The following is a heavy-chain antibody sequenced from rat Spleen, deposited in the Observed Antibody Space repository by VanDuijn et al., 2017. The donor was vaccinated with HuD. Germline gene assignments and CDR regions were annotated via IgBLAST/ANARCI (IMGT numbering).Heavy chain of an antibody. CDR3: ARQDIYYGYNHGYFDY. D-gene: IGHD1-9*01. V-gene: IGHV5-7*01. CDR1: GFTFSDYY. J-gene: IGHJ2*01. Sequence: EVQLVESDGGLVQPGRSLKLSCAASGFTFSDYYMAWVRQAPTKGLEWVATISFDGGRNFYRDSVKGRFTISRDNAKSTLYLQMDSLRSEDTATDYCARQDIYYGYNHGYFDYWGQGVMVTVSS. CDR2: ISFDGGRN.